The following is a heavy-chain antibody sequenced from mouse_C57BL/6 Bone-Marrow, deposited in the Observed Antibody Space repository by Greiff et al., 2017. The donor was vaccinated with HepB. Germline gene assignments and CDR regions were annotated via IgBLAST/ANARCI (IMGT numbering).Heavy chain of an antibody. J-gene: IGHJ4*01. CDR3: ARHPIYDGYPYAMDY. CDR2: ISNGGGST. CDR1: GFTFSDYY. D-gene: IGHD2-3*01. V-gene: IGHV5-12*01. Sequence: EVMLVESGGGLVQPGGSLKLSCAASGFTFSDYYMYWVRQTPEKRLEWVAYISNGGGSTYYPDTVKGRFTISRDKAKNTLYLQMSRLKSEDTAMYYCARHPIYDGYPYAMDYWGQGTSVTVSS.